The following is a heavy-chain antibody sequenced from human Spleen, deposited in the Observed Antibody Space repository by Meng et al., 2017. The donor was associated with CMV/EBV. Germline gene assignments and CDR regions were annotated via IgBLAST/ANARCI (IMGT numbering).Heavy chain of an antibody. CDR1: GYIFTTYG. J-gene: IGHJ6*02. CDR2: TSAYSGNT. D-gene: IGHD2-15*01. Sequence: ASVKVSCKASGYIFTTYGISWVRQAPGQGLEWMGWTSAYSGNTNYAQMFQGRVTMTTDTSTSTAYMELRSLRSDDTAVYYCARDTCSGGSCYPYYGMDVWGQGTTVTVSS. V-gene: IGHV1-18*01. CDR3: ARDTCSGGSCYPYYGMDV.